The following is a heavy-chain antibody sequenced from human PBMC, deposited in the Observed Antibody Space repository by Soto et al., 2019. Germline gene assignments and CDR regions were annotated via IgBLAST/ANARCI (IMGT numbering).Heavy chain of an antibody. J-gene: IGHJ4*02. CDR2: IYYSGST. Sequence: QVQLQESGPGLVKPSQTLSLTCTVSGGSISSGGYYWSWIRQHPGKGLEWIGYIYYSGSTYYNPFLRSRVTISVDTSKNQLALKLSSVTAADAAVYCCASSGSYYLGLGYVDYWGQGTLVTVSS. CDR1: GGSISSGGYY. D-gene: IGHD1-26*01. CDR3: ASSGSYYLGLGYVDY. V-gene: IGHV4-31*03.